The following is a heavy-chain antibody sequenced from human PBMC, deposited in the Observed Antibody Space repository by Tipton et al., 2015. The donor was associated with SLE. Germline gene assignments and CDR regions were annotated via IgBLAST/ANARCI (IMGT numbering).Heavy chain of an antibody. CDR1: GYSFTSYW. CDR3: ARLEYCSGGSCYSFDY. D-gene: IGHD2-15*01. CDR2: IYPGDSDT. V-gene: IGHV5-51*03. J-gene: IGHJ4*02. Sequence: QSGPEVKKPGESLKISCKGSGYSFTSYWIGWVRQMPGKGLEWMGIIYPGDSDTRYSPSFQGQVTISADKSISTAYLQWSSLKASDTAMYYCARLEYCSGGSCYSFDYWGQGTLVTVSS.